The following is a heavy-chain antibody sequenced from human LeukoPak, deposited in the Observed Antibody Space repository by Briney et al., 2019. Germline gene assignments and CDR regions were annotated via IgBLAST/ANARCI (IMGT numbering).Heavy chain of an antibody. V-gene: IGHV3-43*02. J-gene: IGHJ4*02. CDR2: IKGNGDTT. D-gene: IGHD6-19*01. Sequence: PGGSLRLSCAASGFTFSTYAMHWVRQAPGKGLEWVSLIKGNGDTTYNADSGKGRFTISRDNSKNSLYLQINSLRTEDTALYYCAKDIGSGWSFDYWGQGTLVTVSS. CDR1: GFTFSTYA. CDR3: AKDIGSGWSFDY.